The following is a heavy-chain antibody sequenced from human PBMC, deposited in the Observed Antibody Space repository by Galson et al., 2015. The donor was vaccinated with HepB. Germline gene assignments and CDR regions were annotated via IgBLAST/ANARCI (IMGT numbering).Heavy chain of an antibody. Sequence: SVKVSCKASGGTFSSYTISWVRQAPGQGLEWMGRIIPILGIANYAQRFQGRVTITADKSTSTAYMELSSLRSEDTAVYYCAGSWDLTYFDYWGQGTLVTVSS. D-gene: IGHD6-13*01. V-gene: IGHV1-69*02. CDR2: IIPILGIA. CDR3: AGSWDLTYFDY. CDR1: GGTFSSYT. J-gene: IGHJ4*02.